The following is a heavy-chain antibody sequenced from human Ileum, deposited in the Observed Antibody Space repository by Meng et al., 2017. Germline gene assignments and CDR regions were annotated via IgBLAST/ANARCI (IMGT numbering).Heavy chain of an antibody. Sequence: QLCQHVVELKNPVAAVKISCMASGYTVTSYAMNMVRQAPGQGLEWMGLINTNTGNPTYAQGFTGRFVFYLDTSVSTGYLQISSLKAEDTAVYYCARGREGAFDPWGQGTLVTVSS. CDR2: INTNTGNP. J-gene: IGHJ5*02. CDR3: ARGREGAFDP. CDR1: GYTVTSYA. V-gene: IGHV7-4-1*02.